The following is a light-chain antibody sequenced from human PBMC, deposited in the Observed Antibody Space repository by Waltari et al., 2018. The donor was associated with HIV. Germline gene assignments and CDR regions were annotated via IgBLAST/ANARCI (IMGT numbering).Light chain of an antibody. CDR3: ATWDDSLSGPV. V-gene: IGLV1-47*01. Sequence: QSVLTQPPSASGTPGQRVTISCSGSSSNIGTNSVYWYQQLPGTAPKRLIYRNNQRPSGVPDRFSGSKSDTSASLAISGLRSEDEADYFCATWDDSLSGPVFGGGTKLTVL. CDR1: SSNIGTNS. CDR2: RNN. J-gene: IGLJ3*02.